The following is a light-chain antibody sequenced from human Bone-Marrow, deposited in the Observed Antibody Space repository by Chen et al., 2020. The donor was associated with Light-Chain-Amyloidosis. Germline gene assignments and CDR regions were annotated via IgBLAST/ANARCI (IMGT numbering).Light chain of an antibody. Sequence: DIQMTQSPSSLLASVGDRVTITCQASQDISNYLNWYQQKPGKAPKLLIHDASSLESGVPSRFSGSGSGTDLTFTISSLQPEDIGTYHCQQYYDLPFTFGQGTKLEI. CDR2: DAS. CDR3: QQYYDLPFT. CDR1: QDISNY. V-gene: IGKV1-33*01. J-gene: IGKJ2*01.